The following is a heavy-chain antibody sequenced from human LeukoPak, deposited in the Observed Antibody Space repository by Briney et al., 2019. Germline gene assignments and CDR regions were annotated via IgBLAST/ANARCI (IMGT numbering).Heavy chain of an antibody. CDR2: IYYSWST. D-gene: IGHD5-24*01. CDR1: GGSISSGGYY. V-gene: IGHV4-31*03. Sequence: SQTLSLTCTVSGGSISSGGYYWSWIRQHPGKGLEWIGYIYYSWSTYDNPSLKSRVTISVDTSKNQFSLKLSSVTAADTAVYYCASGGSRDGYSLWGQGTLVTVSS. J-gene: IGHJ4*02. CDR3: ASGGSRDGYSL.